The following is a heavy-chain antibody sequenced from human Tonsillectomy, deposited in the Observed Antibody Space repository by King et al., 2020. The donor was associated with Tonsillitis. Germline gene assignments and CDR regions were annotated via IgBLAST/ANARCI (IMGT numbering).Heavy chain of an antibody. V-gene: IGHV3-11*06. CDR2: ISSSSSYT. CDR3: ARDRLYDILTVYYNAYYYYGMDV. Sequence: VQLGESGGGLVKPGGSLRLSCAASGFTFSDYYMSWIRQAPGKGLERVSYISSSSSYTNYADSVKGRFTISRDNAKNSLYLQMNSLRAEDTAVYYCARDRLYDILTVYYNAYYYYGMDVWGQGTTVTVSS. J-gene: IGHJ6*02. CDR1: GFTFSDYY. D-gene: IGHD3-9*01.